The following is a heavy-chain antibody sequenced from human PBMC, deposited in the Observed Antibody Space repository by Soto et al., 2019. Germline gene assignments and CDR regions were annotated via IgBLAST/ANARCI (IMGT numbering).Heavy chain of an antibody. V-gene: IGHV1-69*02. CDR1: GGTFSSYT. CDR2: IIPILGIA. J-gene: IGHJ4*02. D-gene: IGHD5-12*01. Sequence: SVKVSCKASGGTFSSYTISWVRQAPGQGLEWMGRIIPILGIANYAQKFQGRVTITADKSTSTAYMELSSLRSEDTAVYYCASSTGYDWYYFDYWGQGTLVTVSS. CDR3: ASSTGYDWYYFDY.